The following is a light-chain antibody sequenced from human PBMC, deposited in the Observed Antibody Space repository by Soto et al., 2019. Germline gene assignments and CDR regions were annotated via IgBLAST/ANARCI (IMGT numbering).Light chain of an antibody. V-gene: IGLV2-8*01. J-gene: IGLJ2*01. CDR2: EVS. Sequence: QSVLTQPPSASGSPGQSVTISCTGTSSDVGGYNYVSWYQQLPGKAPKLMIYEVSKRPSGVPDRFSGSKSGNTASLTVSGLQAEDEADYYCSSYAGSNNFDVVFGGGSKVTVL. CDR1: SSDVGGYNY. CDR3: SSYAGSNNFDVV.